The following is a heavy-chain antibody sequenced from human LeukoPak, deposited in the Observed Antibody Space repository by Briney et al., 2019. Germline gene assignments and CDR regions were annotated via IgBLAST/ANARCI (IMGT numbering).Heavy chain of an antibody. CDR3: ARVDSSSWDFDY. D-gene: IGHD6-13*01. CDR1: GYTFTSYA. V-gene: IGHV1-3*03. CDR2: INSGNGNT. Sequence: ASVKVSCKASGYTFTSYAMHWVRQAPGQRLEWMGWINSGNGNTKYAQEFQGRVTITRDTSASTAYMELSSLRSEDMAVYYCARVDSSSWDFDYWGQGTLVTVSS. J-gene: IGHJ4*02.